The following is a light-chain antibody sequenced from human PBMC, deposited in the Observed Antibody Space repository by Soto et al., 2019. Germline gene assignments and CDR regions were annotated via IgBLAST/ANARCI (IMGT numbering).Light chain of an antibody. V-gene: IGLV2-8*01. Sequence: QSALTQPPSASGSPGQSVTISCTGTSSDVGGYKYVSWYQQHPGKAPKLMIYEVSKRPSGVPDRFSRSKSGNTASLPVSGHQAGEEAHSSYSDYAGRNTFVVFGGGTK. CDR2: EVS. CDR3: SDYAGRNTFVV. CDR1: SSDVGGYKY. J-gene: IGLJ2*01.